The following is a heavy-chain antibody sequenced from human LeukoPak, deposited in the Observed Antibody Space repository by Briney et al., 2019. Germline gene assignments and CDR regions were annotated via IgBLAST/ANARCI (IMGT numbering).Heavy chain of an antibody. V-gene: IGHV4-59*01. CDR3: ARDPASIDSSGYSYGY. J-gene: IGHJ4*02. D-gene: IGHD3-22*01. Sequence: PSETLSLTCTVSGGSISSYYRSWIRQPPGKGLEWIGYIYYSGSTNYNPSLKSRVTISVDTSKNQFSLKLSSVTAADTAVYYCARDPASIDSSGYSYGYWGQGTLVTVSS. CDR1: GGSISSYY. CDR2: IYYSGST.